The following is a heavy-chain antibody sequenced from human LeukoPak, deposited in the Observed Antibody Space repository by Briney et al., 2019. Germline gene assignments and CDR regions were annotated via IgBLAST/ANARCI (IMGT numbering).Heavy chain of an antibody. V-gene: IGHV3-66*01. CDR2: IYSGGST. CDR3: ARGPYDSSAEHFDY. Sequence: GGSLRLSCAASGLTVSSNYMSWVRQAPGKGLEWVSVIYSGGSTYYADSVKGRFTISRDNSKNTLYLQMNSLRAEDTAVYYCARGPYDSSAEHFDYWGQGTLVTVSS. D-gene: IGHD3-22*01. CDR1: GLTVSSNY. J-gene: IGHJ4*02.